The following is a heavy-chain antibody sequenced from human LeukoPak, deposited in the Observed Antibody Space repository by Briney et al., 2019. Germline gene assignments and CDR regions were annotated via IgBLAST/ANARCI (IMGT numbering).Heavy chain of an antibody. Sequence: PGGSLRLSCAASGFPFSSYAMSWVRQAPGKGLEWVSYISSSSTTIFYADSVRGRFTHSRHNAKNSLYLQMNRLRDEHTPESYCARGQLYLHYWGQGTLVTVSS. CDR2: ISSSSTTI. V-gene: IGHV3-48*02. CDR3: ARGQLYLHY. D-gene: IGHD5-18*01. J-gene: IGHJ4*02. CDR1: GFPFSSYA.